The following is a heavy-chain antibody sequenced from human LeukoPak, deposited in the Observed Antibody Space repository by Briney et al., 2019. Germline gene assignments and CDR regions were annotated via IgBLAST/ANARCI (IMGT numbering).Heavy chain of an antibody. CDR1: GFTFSSYS. CDR2: ISSSSSYI. CDR3: ARDLRLPGSPAWFDP. J-gene: IGHJ5*02. D-gene: IGHD3-10*01. V-gene: IGHV3-21*01. Sequence: PGGSLRLSCAASGFTFSSYSMNWVRQAPGKGLEWVSSISSSSSYIYYADSVKGRFTISRDNAKNSLYLQMNSLRAEDTAVYYCARDLRLPGSPAWFDPWGQGTLVTVSS.